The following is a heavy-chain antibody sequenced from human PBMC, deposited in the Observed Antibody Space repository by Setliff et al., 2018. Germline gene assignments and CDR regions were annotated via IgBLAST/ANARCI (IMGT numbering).Heavy chain of an antibody. CDR2: INNWGYST. CDR3: ARPLHIMGTSTAYAFDI. J-gene: IGHJ3*02. V-gene: IGHV3-48*03. Sequence: GGSLRLSCEVSGFTFSSHGMNWVRQVPGKGLEWLAYINNWGYSTYYADSVKGRFTISRDNTKNSLYLQMDSLRVEDTAVYYCARPLHIMGTSTAYAFDIWGQGTMVTVSS. D-gene: IGHD1-26*01. CDR1: GFTFSSHG.